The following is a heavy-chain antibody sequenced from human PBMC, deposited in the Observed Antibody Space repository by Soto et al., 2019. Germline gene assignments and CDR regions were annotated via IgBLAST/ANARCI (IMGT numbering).Heavy chain of an antibody. Sequence: QVQLVQCGAEVKKPGASVMVSCKASSYTFTSCGIIWVRQARGQGLELMGWIGAYNGNTNYAQKLQGRVTMTTDTSTSTAYMELMSLRSDDTAVYYCARDRGYNWNYGWFDPWGQGTLVTVSS. V-gene: IGHV1-18*01. CDR2: IGAYNGNT. CDR3: ARDRGYNWNYGWFDP. J-gene: IGHJ5*02. CDR1: SYTFTSCG. D-gene: IGHD1-7*01.